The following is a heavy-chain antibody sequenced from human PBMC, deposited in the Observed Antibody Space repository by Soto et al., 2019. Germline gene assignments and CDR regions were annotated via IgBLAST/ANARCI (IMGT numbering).Heavy chain of an antibody. J-gene: IGHJ6*02. CDR3: ARGYAGSGSFGYYYYGMDV. Sequence: QLQLQESGSGLVKPSQTLSLACAVSGGSISSGGYSWSWIRQPPGKGLEWIGYIYHSGSTYYNPSLKSRVTISVDRSKNQFSLKLSSVTAAATAVYYCARGYAGSGSFGYYYYGMDVWGQGTTVTVSS. D-gene: IGHD3-10*01. CDR1: GGSISSGGYS. CDR2: IYHSGST. V-gene: IGHV4-30-2*01.